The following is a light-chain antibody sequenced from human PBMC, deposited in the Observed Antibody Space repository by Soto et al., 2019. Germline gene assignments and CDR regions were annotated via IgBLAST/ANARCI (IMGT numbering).Light chain of an antibody. CDR1: QSVSRNY. Sequence: EVVLTQSPGTLSLSPGDRATLSCRASQSVSRNYLAWYQQKPGQTPRLLIFGASNRAADIPARFSASGSGRAFTLTISGLEPDDFAVYYCQQYDFLPLTFGGGTRL. V-gene: IGKV3-20*01. CDR3: QQYDFLPLT. J-gene: IGKJ4*01. CDR2: GAS.